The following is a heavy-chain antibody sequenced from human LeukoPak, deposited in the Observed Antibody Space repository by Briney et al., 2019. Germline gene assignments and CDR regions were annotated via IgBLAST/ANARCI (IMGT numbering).Heavy chain of an antibody. J-gene: IGHJ6*03. CDR1: GGSFSGYY. Sequence: SETLSLTCAVYGGSFSGYYWSWIRQPPGKGLEWIGEINHSGSTNYNPSLKSRVTISVDTSKNQFSLKLSSVTAADTVVYYCARRRGVLRFFNMDVWGKGTTVTVSS. V-gene: IGHV4-34*01. D-gene: IGHD3-3*01. CDR2: INHSGST. CDR3: ARRRGVLRFFNMDV.